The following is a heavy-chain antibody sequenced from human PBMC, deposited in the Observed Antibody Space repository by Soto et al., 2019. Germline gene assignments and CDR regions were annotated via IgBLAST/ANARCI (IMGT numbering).Heavy chain of an antibody. CDR1: GLSFNTYE. J-gene: IGHJ4*02. CDR3: AYGGSCDY. Sequence: EVQLVESGGGLVQPGGSLRHSCAASGLSFNTYEMNWVRQAPGKGLEWVSYISTSGSTIYYADSVKGRFTISRDNGKNSLYLQMNSLRAEDTAVYYCAYGGSCDYWGQGTQVTVSS. V-gene: IGHV3-48*03. D-gene: IGHD1-26*01. CDR2: ISTSGSTI.